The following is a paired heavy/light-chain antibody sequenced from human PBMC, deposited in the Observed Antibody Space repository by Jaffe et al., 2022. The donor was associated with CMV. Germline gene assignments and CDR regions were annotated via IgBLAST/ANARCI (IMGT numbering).Light chain of an antibody. CDR1: STDVGTYDL. J-gene: IGLJ1*01. CDR2: QVT. CDR3: SSYTGGDTLYV. Sequence: QSALTQPASVSGSPGQSITISCAGSSTDVGTYDLVSWYQQHPDKAPKVIIYQVTRRPSGVSTRFSGSRSGNTASLTISGLQAEDEAHYYCSSYTGGDTLYVFGPGTKVTVL. V-gene: IGLV2-23*02.
Heavy chain of an antibody. V-gene: IGHV3-72*01. Sequence: EVQLVESGGGLVQPGGSLRVSCAASGFAFSDHFIDWVRQAPGKGLEWVGVIKRKIDGYTATYAASVKDRFSISRDDSKNLVYLQMNSLNIEDTAVYFCTDLGSAHYVGWGQGTRVTVSS. J-gene: IGHJ4*02. D-gene: IGHD3-16*01. CDR2: IKRKIDGYTA. CDR1: GFAFSDHF. CDR3: TDLGSAHYVG.